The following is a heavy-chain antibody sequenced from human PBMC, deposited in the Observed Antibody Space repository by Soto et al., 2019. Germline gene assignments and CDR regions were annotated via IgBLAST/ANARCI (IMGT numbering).Heavy chain of an antibody. CDR1: GFTFSSYD. V-gene: IGHV3-13*01. D-gene: IGHD4-4*01. CDR3: ATSTDYNKYYYYSMDG. J-gene: IGHJ6*02. Sequence: EVQLVESGGGLVQPGGSLRLSCAASGFTFSSYDMHWVRQATGKGLEWVSAIGTAGDTNYPGSAKGRFTSSRENAKNSWYNQMNSLRAEDTAVYYCATSTDYNKYYYYSMDGWGQGTTVTVCS. CDR2: IGTAGDT.